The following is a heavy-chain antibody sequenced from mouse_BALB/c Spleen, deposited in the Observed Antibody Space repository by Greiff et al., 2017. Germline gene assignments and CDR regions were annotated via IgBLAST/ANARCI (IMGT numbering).Heavy chain of an antibody. D-gene: IGHD2-10*02. CDR1: GYTFTDYA. Sequence: QVQLKESGAELVRPGVSVKISCKGSGYTFTDYAMHWVKQSHAKSLEWIGVISTYYGDASYNQKFKGKATMTVDKSSSTAYMELARLTSEDSAIYYCAREGGYGNYERMDYWGQGTSVTVSS. J-gene: IGHJ4*01. V-gene: IGHV1S137*01. CDR2: ISTYYGDA. CDR3: AREGGYGNYERMDY.